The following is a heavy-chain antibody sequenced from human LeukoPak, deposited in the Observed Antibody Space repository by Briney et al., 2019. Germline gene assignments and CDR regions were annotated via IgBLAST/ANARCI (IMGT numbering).Heavy chain of an antibody. CDR1: GFTFSDYY. Sequence: PGGSLRLSCAASGFTFSDYYMSWIRQAPGKGLEWVSYISSSGGTIYYADSVKGRFTISRDNAKNSLYLQMNSLRAEDTAVYYCARDQGYDILTGLIGDAFDIWGQGTMVTVSS. V-gene: IGHV3-11*01. J-gene: IGHJ3*02. CDR2: ISSSGGTI. CDR3: ARDQGYDILTGLIGDAFDI. D-gene: IGHD3-9*01.